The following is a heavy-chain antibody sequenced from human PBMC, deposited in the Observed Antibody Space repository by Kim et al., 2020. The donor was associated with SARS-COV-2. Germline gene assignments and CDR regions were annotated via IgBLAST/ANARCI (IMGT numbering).Heavy chain of an antibody. Sequence: NSAQKLQGRVTMTTDTSTSTAYMELRSLRSDDTAVYYCARTVLEWLLGEDWGQGTLVTVSS. D-gene: IGHD3-3*01. J-gene: IGHJ4*02. V-gene: IGHV1-18*01. CDR3: ARTVLEWLLGED.